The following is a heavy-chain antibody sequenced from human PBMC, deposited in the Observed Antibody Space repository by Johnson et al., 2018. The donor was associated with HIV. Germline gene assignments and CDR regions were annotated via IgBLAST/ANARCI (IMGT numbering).Heavy chain of an antibody. J-gene: IGHJ3*02. CDR3: AKGYSSSWYVAFDI. D-gene: IGHD6-13*01. Sequence: QVQLVESGGGVVQPERSLRLSCAASGFTFSSYGMHWVRQAPGKGLEWVAVIWYDGSNKYYADSVKGRFTISRDNSKNTLYLQMNSLRAEDTAVYYCAKGYSSSWYVAFDIWGQGTMVTVSS. CDR2: IWYDGSNK. CDR1: GFTFSSYG. V-gene: IGHV3-33*06.